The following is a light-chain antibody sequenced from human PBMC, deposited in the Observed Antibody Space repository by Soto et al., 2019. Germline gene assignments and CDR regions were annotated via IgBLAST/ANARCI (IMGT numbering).Light chain of an antibody. CDR1: QSISNY. J-gene: IGKJ1*01. V-gene: IGKV1-39*01. CDR3: QQSYSTPGT. Sequence: DIQMTQSPSSLSASVGDRVTITCRASQSISNYLNWYQQKPEKAPKLLIYAASSLQSGVPSRFSGSGSGTDFTLTISSLQPEDFATYYCQQSYSTPGTFGQGTKVEIK. CDR2: AAS.